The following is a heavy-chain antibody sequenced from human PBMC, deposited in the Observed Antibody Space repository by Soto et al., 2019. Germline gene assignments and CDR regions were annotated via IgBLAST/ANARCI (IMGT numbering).Heavy chain of an antibody. V-gene: IGHV4-59*01. Sequence: SETLSLTCSVSGDSSSSYYWNWIRQPPGKGLEWIGYIYYSGSTIYNPSLKSRVTISVXXXXXXLXLXLXXXTAADTAVYYCARDVGGYLDYWGQGTLVTVSS. CDR3: ARDVGGYLDY. J-gene: IGHJ4*02. CDR2: IYYSGST. CDR1: GDSSSSYY. D-gene: IGHD2-15*01.